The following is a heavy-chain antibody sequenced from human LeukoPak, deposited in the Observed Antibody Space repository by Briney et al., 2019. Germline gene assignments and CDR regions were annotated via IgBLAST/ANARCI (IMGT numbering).Heavy chain of an antibody. D-gene: IGHD3-22*01. CDR2: IYPGDSDT. J-gene: IGHJ4*02. CDR3: ALGGDSSGYDYYFDY. V-gene: IGHV5-51*01. CDR1: GYSLTSYW. Sequence: GESLKISCKGSGYSLTSYWIGWVRQMPGKGLEWMGIIYPGDSDTRYSPSFQGQVTISADKSISTAYLQWSSLKASDTAMYYCALGGDSSGYDYYFDYWGQGTLVTVSS.